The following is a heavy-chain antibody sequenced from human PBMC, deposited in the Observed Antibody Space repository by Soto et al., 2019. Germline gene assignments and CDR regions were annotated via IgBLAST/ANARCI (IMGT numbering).Heavy chain of an antibody. CDR2: IKQDGSEK. CDR3: VRGNYFDY. V-gene: IGHV3-7*02. Sequence: GVSLRLSCSASGFTFSSYWMSWVRQAQGKGLEWVANIKQDGSEKYYADSVKGRFTISRDNAKNTLYLQINSLRAEDTAVYYCVRGNYFDYWGQGTLVTVSS. CDR1: GFTFSSYW. J-gene: IGHJ4*02.